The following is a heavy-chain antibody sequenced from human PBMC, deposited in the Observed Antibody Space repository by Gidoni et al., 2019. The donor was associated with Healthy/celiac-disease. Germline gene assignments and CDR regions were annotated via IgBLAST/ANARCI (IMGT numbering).Heavy chain of an antibody. V-gene: IGHV3-21*01. J-gene: IGHJ4*02. Sequence: EVQLVESGGVRGRPGGSLRLSCAASGFTFSSYCMNWVCQAPGKGLEWFSCIISSSSYIYYADSVKRRFTISSDNANTSLYLQMNSLRAYDTAVYYCARDRGEVAGKFFDYWGQGTLVTVSS. CDR2: IISSSSYI. CDR1: GFTFSSYC. CDR3: ARDRGEVAGKFFDY. D-gene: IGHD6-19*01.